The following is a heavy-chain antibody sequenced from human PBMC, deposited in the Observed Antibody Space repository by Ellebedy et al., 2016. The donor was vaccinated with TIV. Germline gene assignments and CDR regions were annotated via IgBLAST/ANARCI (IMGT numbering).Heavy chain of an antibody. CDR1: GFTFSSYA. V-gene: IGHV3-30-3*01. D-gene: IGHD3-10*01. CDR3: AREALLLWFGGQSESGYYGMDV. J-gene: IGHJ6*02. Sequence: GGSLRLSXAASGFTFSSYAMHWVRQAPGKGLEWVAVISYDGSNKYYADSVKGRFTISRDNSKNTLYLQMNSLRAEDTAVYYCAREALLLWFGGQSESGYYGMDVWGQGTTVTVSS. CDR2: ISYDGSNK.